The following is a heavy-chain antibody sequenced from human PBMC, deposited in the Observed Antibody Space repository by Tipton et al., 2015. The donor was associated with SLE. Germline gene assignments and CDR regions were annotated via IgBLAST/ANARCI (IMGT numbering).Heavy chain of an antibody. CDR1: GGSFSGYY. V-gene: IGHV3-53*01. Sequence: LSLTCAVYGGSFSGYYMSWVRQAPGKGLEWVSVIYSGGSTYYADSVKGRFTISRDNSKNTLYLQMNSLRAEDTAVYYCAKSTVTMASPVYYYYGMDVWGQGTTVTVSS. J-gene: IGHJ6*02. CDR3: AKSTVTMASPVYYYYGMDV. CDR2: IYSGGST. D-gene: IGHD4-11*01.